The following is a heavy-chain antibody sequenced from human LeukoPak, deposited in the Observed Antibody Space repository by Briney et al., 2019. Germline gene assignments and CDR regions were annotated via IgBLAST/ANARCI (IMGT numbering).Heavy chain of an antibody. CDR3: AGGSSWPGLTY. Sequence: GGSLRLSCAATGFTVSGNYMSWVRQAPGPGLEWVSVIYTAGSTSYADSVRGRFTISRDNSKNTLYLQMNSLRAEDTAVYFCAGGSSWPGLTYWGLGTLLTVSS. D-gene: IGHD6-13*01. CDR1: GFTVSGNY. J-gene: IGHJ4*02. CDR2: IYTAGST. V-gene: IGHV3-53*01.